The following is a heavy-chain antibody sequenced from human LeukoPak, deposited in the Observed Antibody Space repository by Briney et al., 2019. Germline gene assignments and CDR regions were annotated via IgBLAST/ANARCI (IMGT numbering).Heavy chain of an antibody. J-gene: IGHJ6*03. CDR3: ARQRADYYYYMDV. Sequence: PSETPSLTCIVSGGSISGTNSYWAWIRQPAGKGLEWIGSIYFGGSTFYKSSLESRLNMSVDMSKNQFSLKVRSVTAADTAVYYCARQRADYYYYMDVWGKGTTVTVSS. CDR2: IYFGGST. CDR1: GGSISGTNSY. V-gene: IGHV4-39*01.